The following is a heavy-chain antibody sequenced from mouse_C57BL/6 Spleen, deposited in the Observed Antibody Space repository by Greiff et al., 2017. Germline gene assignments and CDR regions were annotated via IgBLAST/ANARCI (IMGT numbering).Heavy chain of an antibody. D-gene: IGHD1-1*01. J-gene: IGHJ4*01. CDR1: GYTFTDYE. CDR2: IDPETGGT. Sequence: QVHVKQSGAELVRPGASVTLSCKASGYTFTDYEMHWVKQTPVHGLEWIGAIDPETGGTAYNQKFKGKAILTADKSSSTAYMELRSLTSEDSAVYYCTRGVYYGSLYYAMDYWGQGTSVTVSS. CDR3: TRGVYYGSLYYAMDY. V-gene: IGHV1-15*01.